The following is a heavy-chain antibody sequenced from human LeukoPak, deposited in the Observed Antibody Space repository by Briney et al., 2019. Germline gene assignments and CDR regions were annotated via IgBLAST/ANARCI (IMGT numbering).Heavy chain of an antibody. CDR3: ARGRDPWTQLSVFDY. V-gene: IGHV4-34*01. CDR1: GGSFSGYY. CDR2: INHSGST. D-gene: IGHD5-18*01. Sequence: PSETLSLTCAVYGGSFSGYYWRWIRQPPGKELEWIREINHSGSTNYNPSLKSRVTISVDTSKNQFSLKLSSVTAADTAVYYCARGRDPWTQLSVFDYWGQGTLVTVSS. J-gene: IGHJ4*02.